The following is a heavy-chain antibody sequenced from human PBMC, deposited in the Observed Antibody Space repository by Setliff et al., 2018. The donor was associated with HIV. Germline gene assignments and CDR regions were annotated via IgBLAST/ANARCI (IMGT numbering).Heavy chain of an antibody. CDR1: GFSISSNYY. Sequence: SETLSLTCNVSGFSISSNYYWGWARQPPGRGLEWIGNIYHSGTAYYNPSFKTRVAISIDTSKNYVSLKLRSLTAADTAIYYCARDPRGLLSPVPRGYFDYWGQGALVTVSS. CDR3: ARDPRGLLSPVPRGYFDY. V-gene: IGHV4-38-2*02. D-gene: IGHD3-22*01. J-gene: IGHJ4*02. CDR2: IYHSGTA.